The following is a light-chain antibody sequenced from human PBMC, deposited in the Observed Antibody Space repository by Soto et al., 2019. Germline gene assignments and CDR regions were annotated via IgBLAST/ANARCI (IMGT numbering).Light chain of an antibody. CDR3: SSYTSSRTYV. CDR1: SSDVGGYNY. J-gene: IGLJ1*01. Sequence: SVLTQPASVSVSPGQSITISCTGTSSDVGGYNYVSWYQQHPGKAPKLMIYEVSNRPSGVSNRFSGSKSGNTASLTISGLQAEDEAGYYCSSYTSSRTYVFRTGTKVTVL. V-gene: IGLV2-14*01. CDR2: EVS.